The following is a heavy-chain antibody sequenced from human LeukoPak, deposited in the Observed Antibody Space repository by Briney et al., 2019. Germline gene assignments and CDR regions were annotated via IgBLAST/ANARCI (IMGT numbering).Heavy chain of an antibody. CDR2: IYPGDSDT. D-gene: IGHD5-18*01. CDR1: GYSFTSYW. Sequence: GESLKISCKGSGYSFTSYWIGWVRQMPGKGLEWMGIIYPGDSDTRYSPSFQRQVTISADKSISTAYLQWSSLKASDTAMYYCARHGSAFVDTAMVFAFDIWGQGTMVTVSS. CDR3: ARHGSAFVDTAMVFAFDI. V-gene: IGHV5-51*01. J-gene: IGHJ3*02.